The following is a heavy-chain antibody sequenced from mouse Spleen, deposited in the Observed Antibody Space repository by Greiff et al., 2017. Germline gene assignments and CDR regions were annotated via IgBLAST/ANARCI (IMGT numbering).Heavy chain of an antibody. CDR3: ARRATVVATGDFYYYAMDY. D-gene: IGHD1-1*01. J-gene: IGHJ4*01. Sequence: VKLMESGPGLVQPSQSLSITCTVSGFSLTSYGVHWVRQSPGKGLEWLGVIWSGGSTDYNAAFISRLSISKDNSKSQVFFKMNSLQANDTAIYYCARRATVVATGDFYYYAMDYWGQGTSVTVSS. V-gene: IGHV2-2*02. CDR1: GFSLTSYG. CDR2: IWSGGST.